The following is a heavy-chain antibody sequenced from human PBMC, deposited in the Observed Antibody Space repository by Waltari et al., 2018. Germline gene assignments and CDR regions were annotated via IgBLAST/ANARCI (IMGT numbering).Heavy chain of an antibody. CDR1: GFTFSNYC. CDR2: IANDGSGT. D-gene: IGHD3-16*01. CDR3: ASSPVLFGD. J-gene: IGHJ4*02. Sequence: EGQLVESGGGLVQPGGSLRLSCAASGFTFSNYCMHWVRQAPGKGLVWVSRIANDGSGTTYADSVKGRFTISRDNAKNTLYLQMNSLRAEDTAVYYCASSPVLFGDWGQGTLVTVSS. V-gene: IGHV3-74*02.